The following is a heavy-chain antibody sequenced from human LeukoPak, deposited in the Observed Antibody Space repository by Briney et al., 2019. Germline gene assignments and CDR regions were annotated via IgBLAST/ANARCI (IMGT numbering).Heavy chain of an antibody. CDR2: IRYGGSNK. CDR1: GFTFSSYG. J-gene: IGHJ3*02. D-gene: IGHD2-21*02. CDR3: TSHTGTGDAFRPFHI. V-gene: IGHV3-30*02. Sequence: GSLRLSCAASGFTFSSYGMHWVRQAPGKGLEWVAFIRYGGSNKYYPDSVQGRFTISRDNSKNTLYLQMNSLRAEDTAVYYCTSHTGTGDAFRPFHIWGQGTMVTVSS.